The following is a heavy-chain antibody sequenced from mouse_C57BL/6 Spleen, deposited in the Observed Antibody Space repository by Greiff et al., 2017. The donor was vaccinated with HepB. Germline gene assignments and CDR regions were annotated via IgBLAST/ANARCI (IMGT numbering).Heavy chain of an antibody. CDR2: IYPGSGST. CDR1: GYTFTSYW. J-gene: IGHJ4*01. V-gene: IGHV1-55*01. Sequence: QVQLQQPGAELVKPGASVKMSCKASGYTFTSYWITWVKQRPGQGLEWIGDIYPGSGSTNYNEKFKSKATLTVDTSSSTAYMQLSSLTSEDSAVYYCARGGGTTVVPHYYAMDYWGQGASVTVSS. D-gene: IGHD1-1*01. CDR3: ARGGGTTVVPHYYAMDY.